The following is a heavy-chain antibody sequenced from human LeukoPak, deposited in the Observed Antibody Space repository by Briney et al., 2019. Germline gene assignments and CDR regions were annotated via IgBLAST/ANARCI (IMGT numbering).Heavy chain of an antibody. D-gene: IGHD1-14*01. V-gene: IGHV3-74*01. J-gene: IGHJ4*02. CDR2: IKSDGSTT. CDR3: AREFRKSPTGG. CDR1: GFTFSSYA. Sequence: GGSLRLSCAASGFTFSSYAMSWVRQAPGKGLVWVSRIKSDGSTTTYADSVKGRFTISRDNAKNTLYLQMNSLRAEDTAVYFCAREFRKSPTGGWGQGTLVTLSA.